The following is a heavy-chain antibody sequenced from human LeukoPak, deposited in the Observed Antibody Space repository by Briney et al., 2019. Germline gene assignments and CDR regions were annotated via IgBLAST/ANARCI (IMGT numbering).Heavy chain of an antibody. J-gene: IGHJ4*02. CDR1: GFNYNTYW. CDR3: TRDYRGTFDY. CDR2: VKQDGSEK. V-gene: IGHV3-7*03. D-gene: IGHD1-26*01. Sequence: GGSLRLSCVASGFNYNTYWMCWVRQAPGKGLEWVANVKQDGSEKNYEDSVKGRFTISRDNAKNSLYLQMNSLRAEDTAIYYCTRDYRGTFDYWGQGTLVTVSS.